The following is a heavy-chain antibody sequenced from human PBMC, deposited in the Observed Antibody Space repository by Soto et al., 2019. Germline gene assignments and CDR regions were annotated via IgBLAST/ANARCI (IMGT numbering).Heavy chain of an antibody. Sequence: SETLSLTCAVSGGSFTSNNWWTWVRQSPGQGLEWIGEIYRTGSTNYNPSLKSRVTISLDKSENQFSLKVTSLTAADTAVYYCSSRDPGTSVDYWGQGTLVTVSS. CDR2: IYRTGST. V-gene: IGHV4-4*02. J-gene: IGHJ4*02. CDR3: SSRDPGTSVDY. CDR1: GGSFTSNNW. D-gene: IGHD1-7*01.